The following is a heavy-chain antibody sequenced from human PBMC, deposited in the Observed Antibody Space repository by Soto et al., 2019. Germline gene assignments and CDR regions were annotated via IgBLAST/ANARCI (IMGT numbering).Heavy chain of an antibody. CDR3: AMVDVYVTPSPQDV. CDR2: INTYNGNT. D-gene: IGHD3-16*01. J-gene: IGHJ6*02. V-gene: IGHV1-18*01. Sequence: QVQLVQSGAEVKNPGASVKVSCMASGYTFTRYGIGWARQAPGQGLEWMGWINTYNGNTNYAQNVRGRVTLTTDTSTSTAYMELRSLRSNDTAIYYCAMVDVYVTPSPQDVWGQGTTVIVSS. CDR1: GYTFTRYG.